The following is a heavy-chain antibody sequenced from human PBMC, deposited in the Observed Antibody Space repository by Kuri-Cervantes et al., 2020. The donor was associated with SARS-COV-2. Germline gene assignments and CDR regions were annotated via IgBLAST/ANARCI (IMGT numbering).Heavy chain of an antibody. V-gene: IGHV4-4*07. J-gene: IGHJ4*02. D-gene: IGHD6-13*01. CDR2: IYTSGST. CDR3: ARDPRAVAGFDS. CDR1: GGSISSYY. Sequence: ESLKISCTVSGGSISSYYWSWIRQPAGKGLEWIGRIYTSGSTNYNPSLKSRVTMSVDTSKNQLSLKLSSVTAADTAVYYCARDPRAVAGFDSWGQGTLVTVSS.